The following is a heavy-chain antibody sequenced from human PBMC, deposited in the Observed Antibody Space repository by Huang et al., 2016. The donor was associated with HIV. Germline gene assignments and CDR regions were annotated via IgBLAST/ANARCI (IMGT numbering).Heavy chain of an antibody. D-gene: IGHD3-10*01. CDR2: INHNGKI. Sequence: QVQLKQWGAGLLKPSETLSLTCAVYGGAFRGSSWTWIRQFPEKGLEWSGAINHNGKIIYNPSSSARVTISTDTSKNHFSLHLTSVTAADTALYYCARGFNYYASDNLGVYYFDSWGLGTLVTVSP. CDR1: GGAFRGSS. V-gene: IGHV4-34*02. J-gene: IGHJ4*02. CDR3: ARGFNYYASDNLGVYYFDS.